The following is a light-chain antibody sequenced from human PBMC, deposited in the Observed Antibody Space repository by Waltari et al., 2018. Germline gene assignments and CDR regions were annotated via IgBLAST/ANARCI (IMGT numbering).Light chain of an antibody. CDR2: GVS. J-gene: IGKJ1*01. V-gene: IGKV3-20*01. CDR3: QHYVRLPAT. Sequence: EIVLTQSPGTLSLSPGERATLSCTASQSVRGSLAWYQQKAGQAPRLLIYGVSSRATGIPERFSGSGSGTDFSLTISRLEPEDFAVYYCQHYVRLPATFGQGTKVEIK. CDR1: QSVRGS.